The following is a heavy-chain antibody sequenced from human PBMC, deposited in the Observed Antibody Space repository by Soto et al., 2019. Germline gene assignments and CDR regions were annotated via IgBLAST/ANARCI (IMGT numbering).Heavy chain of an antibody. V-gene: IGHV3-30*18. J-gene: IGHJ4*02. Sequence: GGSLRLSCAASGFTFSSYGMHWVRQAPGKGLEWVAVISYDGSNKYYADSVKGRFTISRDNSKNTLYLQMNSLRAEDTAVYYCAKNGYSSSWWGPFDYWGQGTLVAVSS. D-gene: IGHD6-13*01. CDR3: AKNGYSSSWWGPFDY. CDR1: GFTFSSYG. CDR2: ISYDGSNK.